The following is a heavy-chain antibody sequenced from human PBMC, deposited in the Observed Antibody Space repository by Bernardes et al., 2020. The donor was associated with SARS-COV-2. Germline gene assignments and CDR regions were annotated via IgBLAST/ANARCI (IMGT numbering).Heavy chain of an antibody. Sequence: SVKVSCKASGGTFSSYAFSWVRQAPGQGLEWMGRIIPILSVTHYAQKFQDRVTITADKLTSTVYMQLNSLRSEDTAVYFCARDWGYCSIPSCYYYGLDVWGQGTTVTVSS. D-gene: IGHD2-2*01. V-gene: IGHV1-69*04. CDR2: IIPILSVT. CDR3: ARDWGYCSIPSCYYYGLDV. CDR1: GGTFSSYA. J-gene: IGHJ6*02.